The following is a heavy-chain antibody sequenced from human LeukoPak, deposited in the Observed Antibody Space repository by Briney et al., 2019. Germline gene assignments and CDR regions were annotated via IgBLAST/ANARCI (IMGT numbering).Heavy chain of an antibody. Sequence: GGSLRLSCVASGFTFSNHGMSWVRQDPGKGLEWVSSISANSVYTYYAASVNGRFTISRDNSKNTLFLQMNNVGAEDTAIYFCAKIGVTGSWFFDLWGRGTLLSVSS. CDR1: GFTFSNHG. D-gene: IGHD3-3*01. V-gene: IGHV3-23*01. CDR2: ISANSVYT. J-gene: IGHJ2*01. CDR3: AKIGVTGSWFFDL.